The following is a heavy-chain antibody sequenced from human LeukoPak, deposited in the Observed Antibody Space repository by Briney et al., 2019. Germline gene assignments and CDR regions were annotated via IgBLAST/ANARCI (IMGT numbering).Heavy chain of an antibody. CDR2: ISYDGSNK. CDR3: ARGVASLLRYFDPAEYFDY. CDR1: GFTFSSYA. V-gene: IGHV3-30-3*01. Sequence: GGSLRLSCAASGFTFSSYAMHWVRQAPGKGLEWVAVISYDGSNKYYADSVKGRFTISRDNSKNTLYLQMNSLRAEDTAVYYCARGVASLLRYFDPAEYFDYWGQGTLVTVSS. J-gene: IGHJ4*02. D-gene: IGHD3-9*01.